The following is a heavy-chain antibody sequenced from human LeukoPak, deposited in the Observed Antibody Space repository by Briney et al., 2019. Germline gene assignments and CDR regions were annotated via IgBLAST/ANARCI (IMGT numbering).Heavy chain of an antibody. CDR1: GFTFSSYG. CDR2: ISYDGSNK. V-gene: IGHV3-30*18. J-gene: IGHJ4*02. D-gene: IGHD6-6*01. Sequence: GGSLRLSCAASGFTFSSYGMHWVRQAPGKGLEWVAVISYDGSNKYYADSVKGRFTISRDNSKNTLYLQMNGLRAEDTAVYYCAKDSPDDYLYSSSSRGAPDYWGQGTLVTVSS. CDR3: AKDSPDDYLYSSSSRGAPDY.